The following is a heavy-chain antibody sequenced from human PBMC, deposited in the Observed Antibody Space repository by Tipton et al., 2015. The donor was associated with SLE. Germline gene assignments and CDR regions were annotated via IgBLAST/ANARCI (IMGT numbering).Heavy chain of an antibody. Sequence: TLSLTCAVYGGSFRDYYWSWIRQPPGKGLEWIGEINHSGSTIYNPSLESRLTMSFDTSKNQFSLRLTSVSAADTAMYFCARGNLNFDYWGQGTLLTVSS. CDR1: GGSFRDYY. CDR3: ARGNLNFDY. V-gene: IGHV4-34*01. CDR2: INHSGST. J-gene: IGHJ4*02.